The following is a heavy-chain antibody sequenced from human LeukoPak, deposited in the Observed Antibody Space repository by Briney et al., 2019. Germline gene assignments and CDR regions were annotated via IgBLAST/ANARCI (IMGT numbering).Heavy chain of an antibody. J-gene: IGHJ4*02. D-gene: IGHD4-17*01. Sequence: GSLRLSCAASGFTFSSYWMTWVRQAPGKGLEWIGEINHSGSTNYNPSLKSRVTISVDTSKNQFSLKLSSVSAADTAVYYCARVVNHGYSDYWGQGTLVTVSS. CDR3: ARVVNHGYSDY. CDR1: GFTFSSYW. CDR2: INHSGST. V-gene: IGHV4-34*01.